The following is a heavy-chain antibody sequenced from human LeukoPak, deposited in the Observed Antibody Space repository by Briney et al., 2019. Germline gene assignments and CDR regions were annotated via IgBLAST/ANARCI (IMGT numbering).Heavy chain of an antibody. CDR3: ARAGTDIVVVPAAGGWFDP. V-gene: IGHV1-3*01. CDR2: INAGNGNT. J-gene: IGHJ5*02. CDR1: GYTSTSYA. D-gene: IGHD2-2*01. Sequence: ASVKVSCKASGYTSTSYAMHWVRQAPGQRLEWMGWINAGNGNTKYSQKFRGRVTITRDTSASTAYMELSSLRSEDTAVYYCARAGTDIVVVPAAGGWFDPWGQGTLVTVSS.